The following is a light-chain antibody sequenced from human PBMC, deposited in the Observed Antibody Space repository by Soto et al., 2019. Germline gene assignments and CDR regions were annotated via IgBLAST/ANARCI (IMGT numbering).Light chain of an antibody. CDR3: RSYTTISTYV. CDR2: TNY. Sequence: QSVLTQPPSASGTPGQRVTISCSGSSSNIGTNPVNWYQQLPGTAPKLLIYTNYQRPSGVPDRFSGSKSGTSASLAISGLQSEDEADYYCRSYTTISTYVFGTGTKATVL. CDR1: SSNIGTNP. V-gene: IGLV1-44*01. J-gene: IGLJ1*01.